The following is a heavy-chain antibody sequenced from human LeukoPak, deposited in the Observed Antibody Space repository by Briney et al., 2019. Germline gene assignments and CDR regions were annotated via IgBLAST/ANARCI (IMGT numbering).Heavy chain of an antibody. CDR2: FDPEDGET. V-gene: IGHV1-24*01. CDR1: GYTLTELS. J-gene: IGHJ4*02. Sequence: GASVKVSCKVSGYTLTELSMHWVRQAPGKGLEWVGGFDPEDGETIYAQKFQGRVTMTEDTSTDTAYMELSSLRSGDTAVYYCATSDILTGYTVDYWGQGTLVTVSS. D-gene: IGHD3-9*01. CDR3: ATSDILTGYTVDY.